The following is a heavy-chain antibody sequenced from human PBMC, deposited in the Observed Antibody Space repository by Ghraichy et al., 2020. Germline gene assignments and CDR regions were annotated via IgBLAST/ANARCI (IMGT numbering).Heavy chain of an antibody. J-gene: IGHJ4*02. CDR2: IYDSGST. V-gene: IGHV4-59*01. CDR3: ARSRRVTTVTWIDY. Sequence: SQTLSLTCTVSGGPISSYYWTWIRLPPGKGLEWIGYIYDSGSTNYNPSLKSRVTISVDTSKKQFSLKLTSLTAADTAVYFCARSRRVTTVTWIDYWGQGRLVTVSS. CDR1: GGPISSYY. D-gene: IGHD4-17*01.